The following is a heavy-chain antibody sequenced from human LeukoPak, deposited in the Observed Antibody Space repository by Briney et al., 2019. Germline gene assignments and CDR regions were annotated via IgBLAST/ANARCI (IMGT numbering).Heavy chain of an antibody. CDR2: INHSGST. CDR3: ARALLWFGPDY. D-gene: IGHD3-10*01. Sequence: LSETLSLTCAVYGGSFSGYYWSWIRQPPGKGLEWIGEINHSGSTNYNPSLKSRVTISVDMSKNQFSLKLSSVTAADTAVYYCARALLWFGPDYWGQGTLVTVSS. CDR1: GGSFSGYY. V-gene: IGHV4-34*01. J-gene: IGHJ4*02.